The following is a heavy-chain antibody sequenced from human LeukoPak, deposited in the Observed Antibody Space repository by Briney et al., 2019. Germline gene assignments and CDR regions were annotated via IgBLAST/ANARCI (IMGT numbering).Heavy chain of an antibody. CDR3: ASLQAAAGTEADY. D-gene: IGHD6-13*01. J-gene: IGHJ4*02. CDR1: GGSISSSNW. Sequence: SETLSLTCAVSGGSISSSNWWSCVRQPPGKGLEWIGEIYHSESTNYNPSLKSRVTISVDKSKNQFSLKLSSVTAADTAVYYCASLQAAAGTEADYWGQGTLVTVSS. V-gene: IGHV4-4*02. CDR2: IYHSEST.